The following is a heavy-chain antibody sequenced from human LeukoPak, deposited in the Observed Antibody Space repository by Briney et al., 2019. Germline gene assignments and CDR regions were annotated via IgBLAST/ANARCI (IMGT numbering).Heavy chain of an antibody. Sequence: PGGSLRLSCAASGFGFSGFDVHWVRQASGEGLEWIGRITTKTNNYATAYAASMKDRVTISRDDSKKAAYLQVNSLKTEDTAVYYCTTYTRGHYWGQGTLVTVSS. CDR3: TTYTRGHY. CDR1: GFGFSGFD. V-gene: IGHV3-73*01. D-gene: IGHD6-19*01. J-gene: IGHJ4*02. CDR2: ITTKTNNYAT.